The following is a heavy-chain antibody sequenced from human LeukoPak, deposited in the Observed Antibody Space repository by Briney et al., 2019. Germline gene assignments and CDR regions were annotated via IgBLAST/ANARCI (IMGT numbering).Heavy chain of an antibody. CDR2: IKHDGGET. D-gene: IGHD5-12*01. J-gene: IGHJ6*02. V-gene: IGHV3-7*01. CDR1: GFTFSGHW. CDR3: AREYSGYDCVEQRLGATCYYGMDV. Sequence: GGSLRLSCAASGFTFSGHWMSWVRQAPGKGLEWVANIKHDGGETYYLDSMRGRFTISRDNTKDSLYLQMNSLRAEDTAVYHCAREYSGYDCVEQRLGATCYYGMDVWGQGTTVTVSS.